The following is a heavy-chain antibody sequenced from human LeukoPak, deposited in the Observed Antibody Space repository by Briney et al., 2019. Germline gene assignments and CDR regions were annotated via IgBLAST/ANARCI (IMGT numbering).Heavy chain of an antibody. CDR3: ARGSYYYDSSGYYYGY. CDR2: MNPNSGNT. CDR1: GYTFTSYD. V-gene: IGHV1-8*01. Sequence: ASVKVSCKASGYTFTSYDINWVRQATGQGLEWMGWMNPNSGNTGHEQKFQGRVTMTRNTSISTAYMELSSLRSEDTAVYYWARGSYYYDSSGYYYGYGGQGTLVTVSS. J-gene: IGHJ4*02. D-gene: IGHD3-22*01.